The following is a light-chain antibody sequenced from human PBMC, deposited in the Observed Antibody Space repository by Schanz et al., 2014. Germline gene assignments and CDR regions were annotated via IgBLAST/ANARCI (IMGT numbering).Light chain of an antibody. CDR3: SSYTSSSNWV. V-gene: IGLV2-14*02. CDR2: EGT. J-gene: IGLJ3*02. Sequence: QSALTQPASVSGSPGQSITISCTGTSSDVGSFNLVSWYQQYPGKAPKLKIYEGTKRPSGVSDRFSGSKSGNTASLTISGLQAEDEADYYCSSYTSSSNWVFGGGTKLTVL. CDR1: SSDVGSFNL.